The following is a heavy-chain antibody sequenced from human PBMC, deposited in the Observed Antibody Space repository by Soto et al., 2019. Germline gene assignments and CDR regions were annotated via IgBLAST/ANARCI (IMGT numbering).Heavy chain of an antibody. D-gene: IGHD5-12*01. J-gene: IGHJ4*02. V-gene: IGHV3-30*18. CDR2: ISYDGSNK. Sequence: GGSLRLSCAASGFTFSYYCIHWVRQAPGKELEWKAVISYDGSNKYYADTVKGRFTNSRDNSKNTLKQKIKNLRAEEKAEYYRAKDFYSGYDPIHHYDNWGQGSLVTASS. CDR3: AKDFYSGYDPIHHYDN. CDR1: GFTFSYYC.